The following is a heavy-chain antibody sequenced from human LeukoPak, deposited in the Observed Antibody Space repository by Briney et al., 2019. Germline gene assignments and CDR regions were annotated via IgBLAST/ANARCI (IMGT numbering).Heavy chain of an antibody. V-gene: IGHV4-34*01. CDR1: GGSFSGYY. Sequence: SETLSLTCAVYGGSFSGYYWSWIRQPPGKGLEWIGSIYYSGSTYYNPSLKSRVTISVDTSKNQFSLKLSSVTAADTAMYYCARQSIAAAIPFDYWGQGTLVTVSS. CDR2: IYYSGST. J-gene: IGHJ4*02. D-gene: IGHD6-13*01. CDR3: ARQSIAAAIPFDY.